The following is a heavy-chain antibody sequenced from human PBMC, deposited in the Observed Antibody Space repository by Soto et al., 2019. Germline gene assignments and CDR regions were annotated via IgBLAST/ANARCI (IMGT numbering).Heavy chain of an antibody. CDR1: GFIFSTYS. CDR3: ARGGNGYENWPPYYYYGMDV. V-gene: IGHV3-7*01. J-gene: IGHJ6*02. Sequence: PGGSLRLSCAASGFIFSTYSMNWVRQAPGKGLEWVAHIKQDGGQTYYVDSVKGRFTISRDNAKTSLYLQMNSLRAEDTSVHFCARGGNGYENWPPYYYYGMDVWGQGTTVTVSS. D-gene: IGHD5-12*01. CDR2: IKQDGGQT.